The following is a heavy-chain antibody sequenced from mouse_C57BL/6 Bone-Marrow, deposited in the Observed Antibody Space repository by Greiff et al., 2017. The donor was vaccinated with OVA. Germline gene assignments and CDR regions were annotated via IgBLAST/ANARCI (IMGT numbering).Heavy chain of an antibody. D-gene: IGHD4-1*01. J-gene: IGHJ4*01. V-gene: IGHV8-8*01. Sequence: QVTLKESGPGILQPSQSLSLTCSFSGFSLSTFGMGVGWIRQPSGKGLEWLAHIWWDDDKYYNPALKSRPSISKDTSKNQECLKIAKVDTADTATDYCARIWEGYAMDDWGQGTSVTVSS. CDR3: ARIWEGYAMDD. CDR1: GFSLSTFGMG. CDR2: IWWDDDK.